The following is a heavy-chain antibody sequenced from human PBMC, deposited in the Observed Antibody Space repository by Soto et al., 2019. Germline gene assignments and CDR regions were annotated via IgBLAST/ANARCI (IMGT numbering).Heavy chain of an antibody. J-gene: IGHJ4*02. D-gene: IGHD3-22*01. CDR3: ARTYYYDSSGYLPFDY. V-gene: IGHV1-69*13. CDR2: IIPIFGTA. CDR1: GGTFSSYA. Sequence: SVKVSCKASGGTFSSYAISWVRQAPGQGLEWMGGIIPIFGTANYAQKFQGRVTITADESTSTAYMELSSLRSEDTAVYYCARTYYYDSSGYLPFDYWGQGTLVTVSS.